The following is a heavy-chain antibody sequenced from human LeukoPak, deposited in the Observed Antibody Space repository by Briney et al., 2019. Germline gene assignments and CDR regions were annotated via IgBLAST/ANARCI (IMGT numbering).Heavy chain of an antibody. CDR1: GYTFTGYY. J-gene: IGHJ4*02. CDR3: ARVQYVHGSPYGDYYYFDY. CDR2: INPNSGGT. D-gene: IGHD4-17*01. V-gene: IGHV1-2*04. Sequence: ASVKVSCKASGYTFTGYYMHWVRQAPGQGLEWMGWINPNSGGTNYAQKFQDWVTMTRDTSISTAYMELSRLRSDDTAVYYCARVQYVHGSPYGDYYYFDYWGQGTLVTVSS.